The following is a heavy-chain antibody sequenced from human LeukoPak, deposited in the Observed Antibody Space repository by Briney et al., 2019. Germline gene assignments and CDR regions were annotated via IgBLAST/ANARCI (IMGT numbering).Heavy chain of an antibody. CDR1: GFSFGIYW. J-gene: IGHJ4*02. V-gene: IGHV3-7*01. D-gene: IGHD3-22*01. Sequence: AWGSLRLSCEGTGFSFGIYWMSWVRQAPGKGLEWVANINEDGSEKYYVDSVKGRFTISRDNGKNAVYLQMKSLRAEDTAVYYCARNEDYSDSTGYYSTFYLDSWGQGTLVTVSS. CDR3: ARNEDYSDSTGYYSTFYLDS. CDR2: INEDGSEK.